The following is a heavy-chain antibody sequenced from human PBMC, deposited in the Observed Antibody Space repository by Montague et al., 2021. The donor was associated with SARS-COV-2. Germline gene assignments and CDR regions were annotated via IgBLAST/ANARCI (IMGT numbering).Heavy chain of an antibody. CDR3: ARDIFQRTPDTTMSYYYYYGMDV. V-gene: IGHV4-31*03. J-gene: IGHJ6*02. CDR1: GGSISSGGYY. Sequence: TLSLTCTVSGGSISSGGYYWSWLRQHTGKGLEWIGYIYYSGSTYYYPYLKSRVSISVDTTKNQLSLKLSAVTAAATSVYDSARDIFQRTPDTTMSYYYYYGMDVWGQGTTVTVSS. CDR2: IYYSGST. D-gene: IGHD5-18*01.